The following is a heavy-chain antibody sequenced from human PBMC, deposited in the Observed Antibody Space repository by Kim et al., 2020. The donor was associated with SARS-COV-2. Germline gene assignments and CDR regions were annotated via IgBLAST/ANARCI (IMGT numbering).Heavy chain of an antibody. CDR2: IKSKTDGGTT. Sequence: GGSLRLSCAASGFTFSNAWMSWVRQAPGKGLEWVGRIKSKTDGGTTDYAAPVKGRLTISRDDSKNTLYLQINSLKTEDTAVYYCTTEGEVLRYFDWLLPNRGYFDYWGQGTLVTVSS. J-gene: IGHJ4*02. V-gene: IGHV3-15*01. D-gene: IGHD3-9*01. CDR1: GFTFSNAW. CDR3: TTEGEVLRYFDWLLPNRGYFDY.